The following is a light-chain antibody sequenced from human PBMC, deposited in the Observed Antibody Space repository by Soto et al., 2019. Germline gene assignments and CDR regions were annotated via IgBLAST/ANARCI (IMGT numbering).Light chain of an antibody. CDR2: AAS. J-gene: IGKJ4*01. Sequence: DVQMTQSPSSLSASVGDRVTTTGRASQSISRYLNWYQQKPGNAPKLLISAASSLQSGVPSRFSGSGSGTDFTLTISSPHPEDFAAYYCQQSYNTPLTFGGGTKVDI. CDR3: QQSYNTPLT. CDR1: QSISRY. V-gene: IGKV1-39*01.